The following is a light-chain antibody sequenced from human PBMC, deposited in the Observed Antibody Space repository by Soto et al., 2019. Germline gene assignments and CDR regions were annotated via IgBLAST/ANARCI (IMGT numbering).Light chain of an antibody. Sequence: ENVLTPSPGTLALSPGDRVTLSCRASQDIRSHLAWYQQKPGQAPRLLIYGASTRATGIPARFSGSGSGTEFTLTISSLQPEDFATYYCQQLNSYPLTFGGRTKVDIK. J-gene: IGKJ4*01. CDR1: QDIRSH. CDR3: QQLNSYPLT. CDR2: GAS. V-gene: IGKV3-15*01.